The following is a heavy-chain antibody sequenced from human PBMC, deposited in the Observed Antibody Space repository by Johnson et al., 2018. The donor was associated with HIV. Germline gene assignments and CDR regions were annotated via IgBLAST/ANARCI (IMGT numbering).Heavy chain of an antibody. V-gene: IGHV3-30*18. CDR1: GFTFEDYA. CDR2: ISYDGNNK. CDR3: AKTEVYREKSTRAVELGAFET. J-gene: IGHJ3*02. D-gene: IGHD5/OR15-5a*01. Sequence: QVQLVESGGGLVQPGRSLRLSCVASGFTFEDYAMHWVRQAPGKGLEWVAVISYDGNNKFQADSVKGRFTISRDNSKNTLFLQMNRLRGEDTAVYYCAKTEVYREKSTRAVELGAFETWGQGTMVPVSS.